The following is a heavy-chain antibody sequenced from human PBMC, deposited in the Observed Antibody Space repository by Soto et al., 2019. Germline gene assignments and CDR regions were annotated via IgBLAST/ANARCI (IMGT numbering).Heavy chain of an antibody. CDR2: ISGSGDST. D-gene: IGHD1-26*01. CDR1: GFTFTSYA. J-gene: IGHJ5*02. V-gene: IGHV3-23*01. Sequence: GSMRLSCAASGFTFTSYAMNWVRQAPGKGLEWVSAISGSGDSTYYVDSVKGRFTISRDNSNNTLYLQMNSLRAEDTAVYYCAKEMGVLNWFDPWGKGTLGTVS. CDR3: AKEMGVLNWFDP.